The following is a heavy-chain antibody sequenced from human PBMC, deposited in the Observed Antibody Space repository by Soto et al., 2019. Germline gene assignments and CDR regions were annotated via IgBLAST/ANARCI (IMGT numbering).Heavy chain of an antibody. V-gene: IGHV4-34*01. Sequence: QVQLQQWGAGLLKPSETLSLTCAVYGGSFSGYYWSWIRQPPGKGLEWIGEINHSGSTNYNPSLKSRVTISVATSKNQCSLKLSSVTAADTAVYYCARGYCSGGSCYSAGYYFDYWGQGTLDTVSS. CDR1: GGSFSGYY. CDR2: INHSGST. J-gene: IGHJ4*02. D-gene: IGHD2-15*01. CDR3: ARGYCSGGSCYSAGYYFDY.